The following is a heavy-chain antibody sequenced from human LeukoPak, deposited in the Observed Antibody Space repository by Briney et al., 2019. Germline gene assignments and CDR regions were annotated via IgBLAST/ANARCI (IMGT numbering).Heavy chain of an antibody. J-gene: IGHJ6*03. V-gene: IGHV4-4*07. CDR2: IYTSGSS. CDR1: GGSISSYY. D-gene: IGHD2-2*01. CDR3: ARDKRYQLLLGYYMDV. Sequence: PSETLSLTCTVSGGSISSYYWSWIRQPAGKGLEWIGRIYTSGSSNYNPSLRRRGNMSVEKSKNKISLKLSSVTAADTAVYYCARDKRYQLLLGYYMDVWGKGTTVSVSS.